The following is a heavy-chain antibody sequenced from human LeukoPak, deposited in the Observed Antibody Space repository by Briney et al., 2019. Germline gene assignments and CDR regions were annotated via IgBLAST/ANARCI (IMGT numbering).Heavy chain of an antibody. J-gene: IGHJ4*02. D-gene: IGHD6-6*01. CDR2: INPNSGGT. CDR3: ARVPSSSRPIYFDY. V-gene: IGHV1-2*02. Sequence: ASVKVSCKASGYTFTGYYMHWVRQAPGQGLEWMGWINPNSGGTNYAQKFQGRVTMTRDTSISTAHMELSRLRSDDTAVYYCARVPSSSRPIYFDYWGQGTLVTVSS. CDR1: GYTFTGYY.